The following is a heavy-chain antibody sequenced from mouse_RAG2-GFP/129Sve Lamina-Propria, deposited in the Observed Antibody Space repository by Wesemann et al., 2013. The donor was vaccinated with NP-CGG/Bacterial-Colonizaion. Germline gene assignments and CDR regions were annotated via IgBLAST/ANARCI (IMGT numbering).Heavy chain of an antibody. CDR2: ISSGGSYT. CDR1: GFTFSSYG. CDR3: ARNYSNYGWYFDV. D-gene: IGHD2-5*01. Sequence: VQPKGSLKLSCAASGFTFSSYGMSWVRQTPDKRLEWVATISSGGSYTYYPDSVKGRFTISRDNAKNTLYLQMSSLKSEDTAMYYCARNYSNYGWYFDVWGTGTTVTVSS. V-gene: IGHV5-6*01. J-gene: IGHJ1*03.